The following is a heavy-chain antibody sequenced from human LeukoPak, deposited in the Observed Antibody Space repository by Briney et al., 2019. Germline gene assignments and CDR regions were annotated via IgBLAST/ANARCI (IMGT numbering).Heavy chain of an antibody. CDR1: GGSISSGPYY. CDR2: SYTSGST. D-gene: IGHD6-13*01. V-gene: IGHV4-61*02. CDR3: ATETGAAGRNFSSYYYRDV. Sequence: SETLSLTCTVSGGSISSGPYYWSWTRQPAGKGLEWIGRSYTSGSTNYNPSLKRRVTISVDTSKNQFSLKLSSVTTADTAVYCCATETGAAGRNFSSYYYRDVWGKGTTVTVSS. J-gene: IGHJ6*03.